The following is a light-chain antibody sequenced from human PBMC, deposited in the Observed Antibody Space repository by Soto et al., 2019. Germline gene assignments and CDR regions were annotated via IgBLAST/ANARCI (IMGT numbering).Light chain of an antibody. CDR3: QQYNNWPPWT. J-gene: IGKJ1*01. V-gene: IGKV3-15*01. CDR2: GAS. CDR1: QSVSSN. Sequence: XVXTXXPATXSXSPGERATLSCRASQSVSSNLAWYQQKPGQAPRLLIYGASTRATGIPARFSGSGSGTEFTLTISSLQSEDFAVYYCQQYNNWPPWTFGQGTKVEIK.